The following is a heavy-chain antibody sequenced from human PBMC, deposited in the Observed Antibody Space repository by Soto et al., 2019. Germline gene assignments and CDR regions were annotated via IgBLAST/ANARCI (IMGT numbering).Heavy chain of an antibody. J-gene: IGHJ6*02. CDR2: IDPSDSYT. Sequence: GESLKISSKGSGYSFTSYWIGRVRQMPGKGLEWMGSIDPSDSYTNYSPSFQGHVTISADKSISTAYLQWSSLKASDTAMYYCAIPDCSSTSCYVVYGMDVWGQGTTVTVSS. D-gene: IGHD2-2*01. V-gene: IGHV5-10-1*01. CDR3: AIPDCSSTSCYVVYGMDV. CDR1: GYSFTSYW.